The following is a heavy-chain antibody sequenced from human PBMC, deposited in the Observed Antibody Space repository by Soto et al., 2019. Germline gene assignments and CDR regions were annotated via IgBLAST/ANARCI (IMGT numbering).Heavy chain of an antibody. Sequence: GGSLRLSCAASGFTFSSDWMHWVRQAPGKGLVWVSRINTDGSATTYADSVKGRFTISRDNSKNTLYLQMNSLRAEDTAVYYCAKDVLRFLEWLAFYGMDVWGQGT. CDR3: AKDVLRFLEWLAFYGMDV. J-gene: IGHJ6*02. D-gene: IGHD3-3*01. V-gene: IGHV3-74*01. CDR1: GFTFSSDW. CDR2: INTDGSAT.